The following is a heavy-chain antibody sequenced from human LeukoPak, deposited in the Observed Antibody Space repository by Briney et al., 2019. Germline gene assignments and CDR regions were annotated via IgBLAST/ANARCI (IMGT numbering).Heavy chain of an antibody. V-gene: IGHV3-53*01. D-gene: IGHD6-13*01. CDR2: IYSGGST. CDR3: ASHSSSWYGFDY. Sequence: GGSLRLSCAASGFTVSSNHMSWVRQGPGKGLEWVSVIYSGGSTYYADSVKGRFTISRDNSKNTLYLQINSLRAEDTAVYYCASHSSSWYGFDYWGQGTLVTVSS. J-gene: IGHJ4*02. CDR1: GFTVSSNH.